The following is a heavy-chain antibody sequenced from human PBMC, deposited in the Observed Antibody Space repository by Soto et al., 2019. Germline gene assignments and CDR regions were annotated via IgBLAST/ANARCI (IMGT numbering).Heavy chain of an antibody. CDR2: IIPIFGTA. V-gene: IGHV1-69*01. CDR3: ARGRDEEGMITFGGVIV. Sequence: QVQLVQSGAEVKKPGSSVKVSSHPPPATSTTYALPSLPQAPGQGLEWMGGIIPIFGTANYAQKFQGRVTITADESTSTAYMELSSLRSEDTAVYYCARGRDEEGMITFGGVIVWGQGTLVTVSS. CDR1: PATSTTYA. J-gene: IGHJ4*02. D-gene: IGHD3-16*02.